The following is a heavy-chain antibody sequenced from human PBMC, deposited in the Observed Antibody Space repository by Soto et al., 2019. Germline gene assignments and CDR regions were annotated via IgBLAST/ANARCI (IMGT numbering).Heavy chain of an antibody. Sequence: GGSLRLSCAVSGFTFSSYWMSWVRQTPGKGLEWVANINQDGSEKYYVDSVKGRFTISRDNAKNTLYLQMNSLRAEDTAVYYCAREMGYSGYDSHRIYYYYYGMDVWGQGTTVTVSS. V-gene: IGHV3-7*01. D-gene: IGHD5-12*01. J-gene: IGHJ6*02. CDR2: INQDGSEK. CDR3: AREMGYSGYDSHRIYYYYYGMDV. CDR1: GFTFSSYW.